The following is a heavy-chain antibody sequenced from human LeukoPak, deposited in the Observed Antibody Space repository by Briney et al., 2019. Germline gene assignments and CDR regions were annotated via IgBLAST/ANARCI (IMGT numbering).Heavy chain of an antibody. D-gene: IGHD3-22*01. CDR1: GFTFTSYS. CDR2: ISHDGSNK. Sequence: GGSLRLSCAASGFTFTSYSMNWVRQAPGKGLEWVAVISHDGSNKYYADSVKGRFTISRGNSKNTLYLQMNRLRAEDTAVYYCAKGYDRGDYWGQGNLVTVSS. V-gene: IGHV3-30*18. CDR3: AKGYDRGDY. J-gene: IGHJ4*02.